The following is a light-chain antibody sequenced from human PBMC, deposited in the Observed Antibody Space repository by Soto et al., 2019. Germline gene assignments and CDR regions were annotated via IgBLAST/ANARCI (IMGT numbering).Light chain of an antibody. CDR1: QGIRND. Sequence: DIPMTKSPSSLSASVGDRVTITCRASQGIRNDVGWYQQKAGKAPKRPISAASNSQRGVPARFSGSGSGTEFTLTISSLQPEDFATYDCLQDSSYPRTFGQGTILEIK. V-gene: IGKV1-17*01. CDR3: LQDSSYPRT. CDR2: AAS. J-gene: IGKJ2*02.